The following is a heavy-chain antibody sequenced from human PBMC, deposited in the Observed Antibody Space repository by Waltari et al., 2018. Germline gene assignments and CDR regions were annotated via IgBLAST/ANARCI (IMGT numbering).Heavy chain of an antibody. D-gene: IGHD2-21*02. J-gene: IGHJ4*02. CDR2: ISGSGGST. CDR1: GFTFSSYA. CDR3: AKLPTVVTPYFDY. V-gene: IGHV3-23*04. Sequence: EVQLVESGGGLVKSGGSQRLSCAASGFTFSSYAMSWVRQAPGKGLEWVSAISGSGGSTYYADSVKGRFTISRDNSKNTLYLQMNSLRAEDTAVYYCAKLPTVVTPYFDYWGQGTLVTVSS.